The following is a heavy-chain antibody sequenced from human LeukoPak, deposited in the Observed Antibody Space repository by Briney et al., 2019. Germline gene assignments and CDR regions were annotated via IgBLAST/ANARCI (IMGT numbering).Heavy chain of an antibody. V-gene: IGHV4-30-2*05. J-gene: IGHJ5*02. CDR3: ARDIRIFGVVSENYNWFDP. CDR2: IFHSGST. Sequence: SETLSLTCVVFGDSISSGAYSWSWIRQPPGKGLEWIGYIFHSGSTFYNPSLKSRVTISVDTSKNQFSLKLSSVTAADTAVYYCARDIRIFGVVSENYNWFDPWGQGTLVTVSS. D-gene: IGHD3-3*02. CDR1: GDSISSGAYS.